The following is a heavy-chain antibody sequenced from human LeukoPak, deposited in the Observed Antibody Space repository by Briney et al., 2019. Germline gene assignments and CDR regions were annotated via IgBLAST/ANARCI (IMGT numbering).Heavy chain of an antibody. Sequence: PWGSLRLSCAASGFTFSHYAMHWVGQAPRKGLEWVAVISFDGTNKFYAHSVKGRFTISRDNTKNPLYLQMSSLRGDDTAVYYCAKRPPYYFDYWGQGTLVTVSS. CDR3: AKRPPYYFDY. J-gene: IGHJ4*02. V-gene: IGHV3-30*18. CDR2: ISFDGTNK. CDR1: GFTFSHYA.